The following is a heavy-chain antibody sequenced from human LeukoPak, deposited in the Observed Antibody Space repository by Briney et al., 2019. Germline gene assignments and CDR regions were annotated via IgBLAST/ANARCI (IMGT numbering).Heavy chain of an antibody. J-gene: IGHJ6*04. CDR3: ARENTIKYQEYYYYGMDV. D-gene: IGHD3-10*01. CDR2: IYSGGST. Sequence: GGSLRLSCAASGFTVSSNYMSWVRQAPGKGLEWVPVIYSGGSTYYADSVKGRFTISRDNSKNTLYLQMNSLRAEDTAVYYWARENTIKYQEYYYYGMDVWVNGTTVTVSS. V-gene: IGHV3-53*01. CDR1: GFTVSSNY.